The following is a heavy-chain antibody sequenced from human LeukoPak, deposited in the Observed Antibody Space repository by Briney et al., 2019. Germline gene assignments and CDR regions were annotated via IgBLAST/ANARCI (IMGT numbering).Heavy chain of an antibody. CDR1: GFTFDDYA. CDR3: AKEYSSSWYGLDY. Sequence: PGRSLRLSCAASGFTFDDYAMQWVRQDPGKGLEWVSGISWNSGSIGYADSVKGRFTISRDNAKNSLYLQMNSLRAEDTALYYCAKEYSSSWYGLDYWGQGTLVTVSS. V-gene: IGHV3-9*01. D-gene: IGHD6-13*01. J-gene: IGHJ4*02. CDR2: ISWNSGSI.